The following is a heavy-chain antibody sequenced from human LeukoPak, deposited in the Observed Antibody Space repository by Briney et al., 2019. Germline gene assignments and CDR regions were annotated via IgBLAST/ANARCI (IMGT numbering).Heavy chain of an antibody. CDR3: ARDYYDTGGYYDL. Sequence: ASVKVSCKASGYTFTSYTMHWVRQAPGQRLEWMGWINAGNANTKYSQEFQGRVTITRDISASTAYMELSSLRSEDMAVYYCARDYYDTGGYYDLWGQGTLVTVSS. CDR2: INAGNANT. V-gene: IGHV1-3*03. J-gene: IGHJ5*02. D-gene: IGHD3-22*01. CDR1: GYTFTSYT.